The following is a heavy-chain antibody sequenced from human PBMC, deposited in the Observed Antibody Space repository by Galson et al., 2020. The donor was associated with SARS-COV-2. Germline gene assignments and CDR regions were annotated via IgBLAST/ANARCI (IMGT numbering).Heavy chain of an antibody. D-gene: IGHD5-18*01. J-gene: IGHJ3*02. CDR3: ASSLIPDTATREYAFDI. CDR2: IYPGDSDT. CDR1: GYSFTSYW. Sequence: GESLKISCKGSGYSFTSYWIGWVRQMPGKGLEWMGIIYPGDSDTRYSPSFQGQVTISADKSISTAYLQWSSLKASDTAMYYCASSLIPDTATREYAFDIWGQGTMVTVSS. V-gene: IGHV5-51*01.